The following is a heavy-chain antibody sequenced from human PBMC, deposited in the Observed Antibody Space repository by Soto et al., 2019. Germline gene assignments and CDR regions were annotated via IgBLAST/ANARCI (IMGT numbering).Heavy chain of an antibody. D-gene: IGHD6-6*01. J-gene: IGHJ4*02. CDR1: GFPFSNHA. Sequence: WALRLSCSASGFPFSNHAMHWVRQAPGKGLEYVSAINYNGGTTYYVDSVKGRFTISRDNSKNTLYLQMSSLKVEDTAMYHCVTWGGIEARNLDHWGQGTLVTVSS. CDR2: INYNGGTT. CDR3: VTWGGIEARNLDH. V-gene: IGHV3-64D*06.